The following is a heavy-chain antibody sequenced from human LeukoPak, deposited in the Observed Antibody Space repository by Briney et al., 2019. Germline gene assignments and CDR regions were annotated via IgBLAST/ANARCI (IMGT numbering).Heavy chain of an antibody. V-gene: IGHV4-31*03. D-gene: IGHD2/OR15-2a*01. CDR1: GGSISSGGYY. Sequence: APETLSLTCTVSGGSISSGGYYWSWIRQHPGKGLEWIGYIYYSGSTYYNPSLKSRVTISVDTSKNQFSLKLSSVTAADTAVYYCARDNSVWFDPWGQGTLVTVSS. J-gene: IGHJ5*02. CDR2: IYYSGST. CDR3: ARDNSVWFDP.